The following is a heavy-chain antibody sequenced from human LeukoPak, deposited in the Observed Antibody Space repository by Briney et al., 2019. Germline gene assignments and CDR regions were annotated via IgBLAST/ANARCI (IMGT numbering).Heavy chain of an antibody. CDR2: IWYDGSNK. CDR1: GFTFSSYG. CDR3: ARSGDNRYYYGMDV. V-gene: IGHV3-33*01. J-gene: IGHJ6*02. D-gene: IGHD1-26*01. Sequence: GGSLRLSCAASGFTFSSYGMHWVRQAPGKGLEWVAVIWYDGSNKYYADSVKGRFTISRDNSKNTLYLQMNSLRDEDSAVYYCARSGDNRYYYGMDVWGQGTTVTVFS.